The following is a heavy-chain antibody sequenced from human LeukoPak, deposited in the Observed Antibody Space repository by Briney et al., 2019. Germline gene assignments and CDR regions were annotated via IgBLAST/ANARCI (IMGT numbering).Heavy chain of an antibody. Sequence: KPSETLSLTCAVYGGSFSGYYWSWIRQPPGKGLEWIGEISHSGSTNYNPSLKSRVTISVDTSKNQFSLKLSSVTAADTAVYYRARDVDTAMVEKNYYYGMDVWGKGTTVTVSS. V-gene: IGHV4-34*01. CDR1: GGSFSGYY. J-gene: IGHJ6*04. CDR2: ISHSGST. D-gene: IGHD5-18*01. CDR3: ARDVDTAMVEKNYYYGMDV.